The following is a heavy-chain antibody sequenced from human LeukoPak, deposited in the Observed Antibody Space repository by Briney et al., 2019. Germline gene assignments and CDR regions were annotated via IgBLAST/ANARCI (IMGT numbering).Heavy chain of an antibody. CDR2: INPGRDST. CDR3: ARDVGSGTYMFDF. CDR1: GCTFSSYY. J-gene: IGHJ4*02. D-gene: IGHD6-19*01. Sequence: ASVKVSCKASGCTFSSYYIHWVRQAPGQGLEWMGTINPGRDSTSYAQKFQGRVIMTRDTSTSTVDMDLSSLRSDDTAVYYCARDVGSGTYMFDFWGQGTLVTVSS. V-gene: IGHV1-46*01.